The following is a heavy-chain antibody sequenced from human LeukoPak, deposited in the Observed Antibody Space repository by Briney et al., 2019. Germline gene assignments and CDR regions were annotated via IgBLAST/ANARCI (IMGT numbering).Heavy chain of an antibody. CDR2: IHYSGNT. V-gene: IGHV4-30-4*08. Sequence: PSQTLSLTCTVSAFSISSGGYYWPWIRQPPGKVRELIGYIHYSGNTYYRPSLKTRAFISVNTSKNQFCLRVACVPAADTAVYFCDRHLSGSSWFDPWGQGTLVTVSS. CDR3: DRHLSGSSWFDP. D-gene: IGHD1-26*01. J-gene: IGHJ5*02. CDR1: AFSISSGGYY.